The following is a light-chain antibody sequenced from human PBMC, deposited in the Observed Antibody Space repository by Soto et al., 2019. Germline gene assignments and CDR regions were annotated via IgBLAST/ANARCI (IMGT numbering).Light chain of an antibody. CDR1: QTISNW. CDR3: QQYNSYSST. J-gene: IGKJ1*01. CDR2: DAS. Sequence: DIQMTQSPSTLSASVGDRVTITCRASQTISNWLAWYQQKPGKAPKLLIYDASILESGVPSRFSGSGSGTELTLTISSLQPDDFAAYYCQQYNSYSSTFGQGTKVDIK. V-gene: IGKV1-5*01.